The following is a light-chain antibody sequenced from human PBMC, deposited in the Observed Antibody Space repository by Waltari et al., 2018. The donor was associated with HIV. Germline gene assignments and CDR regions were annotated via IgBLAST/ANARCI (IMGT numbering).Light chain of an antibody. V-gene: IGKV1-27*01. CDR3: QRYDSAPWA. Sequence: DIQMTQSPSSLSASVGDRVTITCRASQDISNSLAWYQQGPGKVPKLLVYAASTLQSRVPSRFSGSGSGTDFTLTINGLQSEDFATYYCQRYDSAPWAFGQGTKVELK. CDR2: AAS. J-gene: IGKJ1*01. CDR1: QDISNS.